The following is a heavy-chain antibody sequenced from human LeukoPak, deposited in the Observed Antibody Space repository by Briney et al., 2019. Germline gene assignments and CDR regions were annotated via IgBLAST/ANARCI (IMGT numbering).Heavy chain of an antibody. CDR1: GFAFNSYS. J-gene: IGHJ4*02. CDR3: ASLCNGGTCFTPY. V-gene: IGHV3-48*01. D-gene: IGHD2-15*01. Sequence: GGSLRLSCGGSGFAFNSYSLNWVRQAPGKGLEWVSYISSDSTTTYYADSVKGRFTISRDTAKNSLYLQMNSLRAEDTAIYYCASLCNGGTCFTPYWGQGTLVTVSS. CDR2: ISSDSTTT.